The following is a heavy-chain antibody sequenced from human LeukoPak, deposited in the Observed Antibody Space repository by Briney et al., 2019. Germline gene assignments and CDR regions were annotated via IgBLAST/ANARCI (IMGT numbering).Heavy chain of an antibody. CDR3: AARYDFWSGYYTGIVQYWSFQFND. CDR2: IYYSGST. V-gene: IGHV4-59*01. Sequence: SETLSLTCTVSGGSISSYYWSWIRQPPGKGLEWIGYIYYSGSTNYNPSLKSRVTISVDTSKNQFSLKLSSVTAADTAVYYCAARYDFWSGYYTGIVQYWSFQFNDWGQGTLVTVSS. CDR1: GGSISSYY. D-gene: IGHD3-3*01. J-gene: IGHJ4*02.